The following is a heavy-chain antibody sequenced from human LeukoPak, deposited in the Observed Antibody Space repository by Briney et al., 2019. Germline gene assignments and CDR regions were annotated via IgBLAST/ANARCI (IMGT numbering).Heavy chain of an antibody. CDR1: GGSFSGYY. Sequence: SETLSLTCAVYGGSFSGYYWSWIRQPPEKGLEWIGEINHSGSTNYNPSLKSRVTISVDTSKNQFSLKLSSVTAADTAVYYCARDGSGWYGSDYWGQGTLVTVSS. J-gene: IGHJ4*02. CDR3: ARDGSGWYGSDY. CDR2: INHSGST. D-gene: IGHD6-19*01. V-gene: IGHV4-34*01.